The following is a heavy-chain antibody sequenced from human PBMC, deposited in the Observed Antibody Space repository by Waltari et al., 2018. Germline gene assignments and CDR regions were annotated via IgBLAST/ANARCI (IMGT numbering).Heavy chain of an antibody. Sequence: EVQLVESGGGLVQPGGSLRLSCVASGFIFSSYWMTWVRQAPGKGLEWGANIKEDGSEKYYVDSVNGRFTISRDNAKNSLYLQMNSLRAEDTAVYYCAKSDYRFDHWGQGTLVAVSS. CDR2: IKEDGSEK. V-gene: IGHV3-7*02. D-gene: IGHD4-17*01. J-gene: IGHJ4*02. CDR3: AKSDYRFDH. CDR1: GFIFSSYW.